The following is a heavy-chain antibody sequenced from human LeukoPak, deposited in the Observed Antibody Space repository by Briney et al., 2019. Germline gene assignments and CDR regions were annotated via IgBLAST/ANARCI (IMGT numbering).Heavy chain of an antibody. V-gene: IGHV3-66*01. J-gene: IGHJ4*02. CDR2: IYSGGST. CDR3: ARDDSGYDSASVY. CDR1: GFTVSSNY. D-gene: IGHD5-12*01. Sequence: GGSLRLSCAASGFTVSSNYMSWVRQAPGKGLEWVSVIYSGGSTYYADSVKGRFTISRDNSKNTLYLQMNSLRAEDTAVYYCARDDSGYDSASVYWGQGTLVTVSS.